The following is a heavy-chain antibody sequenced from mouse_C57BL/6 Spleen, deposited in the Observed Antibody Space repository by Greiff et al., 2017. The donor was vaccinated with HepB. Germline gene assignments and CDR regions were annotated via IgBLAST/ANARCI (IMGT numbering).Heavy chain of an antibody. CDR1: GYTFTSYW. CDR2: IYPGSGST. J-gene: IGHJ3*01. D-gene: IGHD2-5*01. CDR3: ARSHYSNYGWFAY. V-gene: IGHV1-55*01. Sequence: VQLQQSGAELVKPGASVKMSCKASGYTFTSYWITWVKQRPGQGLEWIGDIYPGSGSTNYNEKFKSKATLTVDTSSSTAYMQLSSLTSEDSAVYYCARSHYSNYGWFAYWGQGTLVTVSA.